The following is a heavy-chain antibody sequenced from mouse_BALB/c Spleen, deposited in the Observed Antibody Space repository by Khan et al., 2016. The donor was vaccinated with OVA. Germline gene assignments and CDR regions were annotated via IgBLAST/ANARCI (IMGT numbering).Heavy chain of an antibody. V-gene: IGHV5-6-5*01. Sequence: EVELVESGGGLVKPGGSLKVSCAASGFTFSNYAMSWVRQTPEKRLEWVASISSGGRTYYPDSVKGRFTISRDNARNILYLQMSSLRSEDMAMYYCARDYWFVYWGQGTLVTVSA. CDR1: GFTFSNYA. J-gene: IGHJ3*01. CDR3: ARDYWFVY. CDR2: ISSGGRT.